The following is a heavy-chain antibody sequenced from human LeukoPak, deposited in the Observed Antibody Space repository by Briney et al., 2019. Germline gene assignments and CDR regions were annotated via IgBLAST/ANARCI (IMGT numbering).Heavy chain of an antibody. D-gene: IGHD1-26*01. Sequence: GRSLRLSCAASGFIFDDYAMYWVRQVPGKGLEWVSGINWNSGNIVYADSVKGRFIISRDNAKNSLYLQMSSLRAEDMALYYCAKGGSYGLDVKFDYWGQGTLVTVSS. CDR2: INWNSGNI. CDR1: GFIFDDYA. V-gene: IGHV3-9*03. CDR3: AKGGSYGLDVKFDY. J-gene: IGHJ4*02.